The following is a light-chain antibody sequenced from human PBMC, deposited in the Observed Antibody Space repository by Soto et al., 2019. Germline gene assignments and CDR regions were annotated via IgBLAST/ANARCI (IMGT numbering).Light chain of an antibody. Sequence: ETVLTQSPGTLSLSPGEKATISCRASQSVNNNFLAWYQQKPGQAPRLLIYGTSTRATGTPDRFSGSGSGTDFTLTITRLEPEDFAIYYCQQYDYSPRTFGQGTKVEI. CDR3: QQYDYSPRT. V-gene: IGKV3-20*01. J-gene: IGKJ1*01. CDR2: GTS. CDR1: QSVNNNF.